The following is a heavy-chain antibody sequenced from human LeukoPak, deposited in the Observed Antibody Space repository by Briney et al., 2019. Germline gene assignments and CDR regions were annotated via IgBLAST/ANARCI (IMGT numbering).Heavy chain of an antibody. D-gene: IGHD3/OR15-3a*01. V-gene: IGHV3-7*01. CDR2: IREDGSEK. CDR3: ADVLDWAY. J-gene: IGHJ4*02. Sequence: GGSLRLSCIASGFTFGDHAMSWVCQAPGKGLEWVATIREDGSEKYYVDSVKGRFTISRDNAKKSLYLQMNSLRAEDTALYYCADVLDWAYWGQGTLVTVSS. CDR1: GFTFGDHA.